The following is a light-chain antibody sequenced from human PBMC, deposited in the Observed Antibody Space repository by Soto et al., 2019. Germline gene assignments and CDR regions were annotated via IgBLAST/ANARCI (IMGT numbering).Light chain of an antibody. CDR1: SSDVGGYNY. J-gene: IGLJ3*02. Sequence: QSALTQPASVSGSPGQTITISCTGTSSDVGGYNYLSWYQQHPGKAPKVMIYDTSNRPSGVSNRFSGSKSGNTASLTISGLQAEDEADYFCSSYTASGTPVFGGGTQLTVL. CDR2: DTS. CDR3: SSYTASGTPV. V-gene: IGLV2-14*01.